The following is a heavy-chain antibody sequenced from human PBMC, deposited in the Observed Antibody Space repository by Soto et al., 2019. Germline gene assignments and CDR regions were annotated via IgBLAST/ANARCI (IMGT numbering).Heavy chain of an antibody. CDR1: GGSIISGGYY. Sequence: SETLCLTCTVSGGSIISGGYYWSWIRQHPGKGLEWIGYIYYSGSTYYNPSLKSRVTISVDTSKNQFPLKLSSVTAADTAVYYCARDFTDSSGPTLGMGVWGQGTTVTVSS. CDR2: IYYSGST. D-gene: IGHD6-19*01. J-gene: IGHJ6*02. CDR3: ARDFTDSSGPTLGMGV. V-gene: IGHV4-31*03.